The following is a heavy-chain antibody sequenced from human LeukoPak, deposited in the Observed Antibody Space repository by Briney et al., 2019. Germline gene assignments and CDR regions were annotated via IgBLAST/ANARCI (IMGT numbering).Heavy chain of an antibody. CDR1: GYTFTDYY. Sequence: ASVKVSCKASGYTFTDYYMHWARQAPGQGLEWMGWINPHSGGTDHAQKFQGRVTMTGDTSISTAYMELSRLRSDDTAVYYCARGGVVCSSTSCYRGDRFDPWGQGTLVTVSS. D-gene: IGHD2-2*02. CDR3: ARGGVVCSSTSCYRGDRFDP. J-gene: IGHJ5*02. CDR2: INPHSGGT. V-gene: IGHV1-2*02.